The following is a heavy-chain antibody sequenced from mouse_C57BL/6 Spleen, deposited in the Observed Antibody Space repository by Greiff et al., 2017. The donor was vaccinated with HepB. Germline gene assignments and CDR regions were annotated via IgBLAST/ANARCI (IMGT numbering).Heavy chain of an antibody. Sequence: QVQLQQSGAELMKPGASVKLSCKATGYTFTGYWIEWVKQRPGHGLEWIGEILPGSGSTNYNEKFKGKATFTPDTSTNTAYMQLSSLTTEDAAIYYCARWGDYGSSYESYFDYWGQGTTLTVSS. D-gene: IGHD1-1*01. J-gene: IGHJ2*01. CDR2: ILPGSGST. CDR3: ARWGDYGSSYESYFDY. V-gene: IGHV1-9*01. CDR1: GYTFTGYW.